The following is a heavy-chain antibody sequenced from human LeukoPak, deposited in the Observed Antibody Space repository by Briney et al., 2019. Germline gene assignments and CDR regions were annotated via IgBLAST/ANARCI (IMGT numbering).Heavy chain of an antibody. D-gene: IGHD6-13*01. CDR3: ARDLGIAAPGVPDY. Sequence: GGSLRLSCAASGFTFSSYSMNWVRQAPGKGLEWVSYISSNSSSTIYYADSVKGRFTISRDNAKNSLYLQMNSLRDEDTAVYYCARDLGIAAPGVPDYWGQGTLVTVSS. V-gene: IGHV3-48*02. CDR1: GFTFSSYS. J-gene: IGHJ4*02. CDR2: ISSNSSSTI.